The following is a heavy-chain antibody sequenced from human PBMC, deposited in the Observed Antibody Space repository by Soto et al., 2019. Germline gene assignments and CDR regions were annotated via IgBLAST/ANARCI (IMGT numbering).Heavy chain of an antibody. CDR2: IIPIFGTA. CDR1: GGTFSSYA. CDR3: ARGVPSFGIQLWLLDY. J-gene: IGHJ4*02. V-gene: IGHV1-69*13. D-gene: IGHD5-18*01. Sequence: GASVKVSCKASGGTFSSYAISWVRQAPGQGLEWMGGIIPIFGTANYAQKFQGRVTITADESTSTAYMELSSLRSEDTAVYYCARGVPSFGIQLWLLDYWGQGTLVTVSS.